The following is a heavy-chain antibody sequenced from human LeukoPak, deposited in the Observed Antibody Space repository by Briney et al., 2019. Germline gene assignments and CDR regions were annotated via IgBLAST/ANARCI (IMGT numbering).Heavy chain of an antibody. D-gene: IGHD6-19*01. V-gene: IGHV3-21*01. J-gene: IGHJ4*02. CDR2: ISSSSSYI. CDR1: GFTFSSYS. CDR3: ARDSGIAVAGTR. Sequence: GGSLRLSCAASGFTFSSYSMNWVRRAPGKGLEWVSSISSSSSYIYYADSVKGRFTISRDNAKNSLYLQMNSLRAEDTAVYYCARDSGIAVAGTRWGQGTLVTVSS.